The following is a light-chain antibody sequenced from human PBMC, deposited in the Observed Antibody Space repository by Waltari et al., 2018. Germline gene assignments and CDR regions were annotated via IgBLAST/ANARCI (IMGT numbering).Light chain of an antibody. CDR2: ANS. Sequence: QSVLTQTPSTSGTPGQTVTISCSGSSSNIGTNTVTWYQQFPGTAPKVLVFANSHRPSGVPNRFSASKSGTSASLVISGLQSEDEGDYFCAAWDDSLIGRVFGGGTTLTVL. V-gene: IGLV1-44*01. CDR1: SSNIGTNT. J-gene: IGLJ3*02. CDR3: AAWDDSLIGRV.